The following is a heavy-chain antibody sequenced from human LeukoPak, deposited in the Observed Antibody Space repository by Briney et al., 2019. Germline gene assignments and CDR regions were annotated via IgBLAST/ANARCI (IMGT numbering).Heavy chain of an antibody. V-gene: IGHV3-23*01. CDR2: ISGSGGST. D-gene: IGHD3-22*01. CDR1: GFTFSSYA. J-gene: IGHJ4*02. Sequence: EGSLRLSCAASGFTFSSYAMSWVRQAPGKGLEWVSAISGSGGSTYYADSVKGRFTISRDNSKNTLYLQMNSLRAEDTAVYYCAKGNYYDSSGYYYEVYYFDYWGQGTLVTVSS. CDR3: AKGNYYDSSGYYYEVYYFDY.